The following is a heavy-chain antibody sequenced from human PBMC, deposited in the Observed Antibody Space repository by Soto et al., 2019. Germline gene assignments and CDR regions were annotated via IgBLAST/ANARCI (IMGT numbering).Heavy chain of an antibody. J-gene: IGHJ6*02. D-gene: IGHD2-2*01. V-gene: IGHV3-30*03. CDR3: ARDAGCSSTSCYRYYYGMDV. CDR2: ISYDGSNK. Sequence: GGSLRLSCAASGFIISSYGMHWVRQAPGKGLEWLAVISYDGSNKFYGDSVKGRFTISRDNSKNTLYLQMNSLRAEDTAVYYCARDAGCSSTSCYRYYYGMDVWGQGTTVTVSS. CDR1: GFIISSYG.